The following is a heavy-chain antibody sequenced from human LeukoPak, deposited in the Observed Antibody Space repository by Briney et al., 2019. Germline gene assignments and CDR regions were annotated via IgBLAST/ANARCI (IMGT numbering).Heavy chain of an antibody. CDR2: IIPIFGTA. D-gene: IGHD5-18*01. CDR1: GGTFSSYA. Sequence: SVKVSCKASGGTFSSYAISWVRQAPGQGLEWMGGIIPIFGTANYAQKFQGRVTITADKSTSTAYMELRSLRSDDTAVYYCARDRGYSYGYGDYWGQGTLVTVSS. CDR3: ARDRGYSYGYGDY. V-gene: IGHV1-69*06. J-gene: IGHJ4*02.